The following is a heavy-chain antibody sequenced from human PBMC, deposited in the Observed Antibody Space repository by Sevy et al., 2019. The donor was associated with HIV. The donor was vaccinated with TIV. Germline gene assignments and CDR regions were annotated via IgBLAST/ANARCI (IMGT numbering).Heavy chain of an antibody. D-gene: IGHD2-15*01. J-gene: IGHJ4*02. V-gene: IGHV3-48*01. CDR1: GFIFSNYY. CDR2: ISDRSDTI. CDR3: ARVRDRYCSGGSCYYGYFFDY. Sequence: GGSLRLSCAASGFIFSNYYMTWVRQAPGKGLEWVSYISDRSDTISYADSVKDRFTISRDNAKNALYLQMSSLRGEDTAVYYCARVRDRYCSGGSCYYGYFFDYWGQRTLVTVSS.